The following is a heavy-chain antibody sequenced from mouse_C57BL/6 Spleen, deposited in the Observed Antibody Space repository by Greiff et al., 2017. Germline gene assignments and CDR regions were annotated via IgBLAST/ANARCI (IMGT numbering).Heavy chain of an antibody. Sequence: EVMLVESGGGLVKPGGSLKLSCAASGFTFSDYGMHWVRQAPEKGLEWVAYISSGNSTIYYADTVKGRFTISRDNAKNTLFLQMTRLRSEDTAMYYCARDRGGFAYWGQGTLVTVSA. CDR3: ARDRGGFAY. CDR1: GFTFSDYG. CDR2: ISSGNSTI. V-gene: IGHV5-17*01. J-gene: IGHJ3*01.